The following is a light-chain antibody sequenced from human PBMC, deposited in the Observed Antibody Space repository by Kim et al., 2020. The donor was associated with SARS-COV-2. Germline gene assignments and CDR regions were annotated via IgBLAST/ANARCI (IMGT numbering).Light chain of an antibody. Sequence: DIQMTQSPSSLSASVGDRVTITCRASQSISSYLNWYQQKPGKAPKVLIYAASSLQSGVPSRFSGSGSGTDFTLTISSRQPEDFLTYYCQQSYNTPLTFGGGTKVDIK. CDR2: AAS. J-gene: IGKJ4*01. V-gene: IGKV1-39*01. CDR3: QQSYNTPLT. CDR1: QSISSY.